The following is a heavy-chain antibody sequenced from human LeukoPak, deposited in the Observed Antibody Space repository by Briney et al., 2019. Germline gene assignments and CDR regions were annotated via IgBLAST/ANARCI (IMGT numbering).Heavy chain of an antibody. CDR2: IYTTGTA. J-gene: IGHJ3*02. Sequence: ETLSLTCIISGGSIGPYYWSWIRQAAGKGPEWIGRIYTTGTADYNPSLKGRVFLSVDTSKNQFSLKVTSVTAADTAVYYCARDHSSSSWMDSFEIWGPGTKVTVSS. CDR1: GGSIGPYY. CDR3: ARDHSSSSWMDSFEI. D-gene: IGHD6-6*01. V-gene: IGHV4-4*07.